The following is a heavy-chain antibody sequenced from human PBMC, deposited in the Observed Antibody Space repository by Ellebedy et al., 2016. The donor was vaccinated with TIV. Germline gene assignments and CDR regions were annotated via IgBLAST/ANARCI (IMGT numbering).Heavy chain of an antibody. CDR1: GFPFSSYA. Sequence: PGGSLRLSCAASGFPFSSYAMHWIRQAPGKGLEWLAVTTHDGGSTWYADSVRCRFFISRDNSENTVYLQMNTLRPDDTAMYYCARSSGPAGGTDYWGQGTLVTVSS. D-gene: IGHD6-19*01. CDR3: ARSSGPAGGTDY. J-gene: IGHJ4*02. V-gene: IGHV3-30-3*01. CDR2: TTHDGGST.